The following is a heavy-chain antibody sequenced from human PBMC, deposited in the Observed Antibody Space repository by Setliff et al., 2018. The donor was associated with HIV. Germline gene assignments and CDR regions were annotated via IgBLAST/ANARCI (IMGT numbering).Heavy chain of an antibody. CDR1: AGSISAYY. CDR3: AREGDYGDYTQNFDY. CDR2: VSNTGTT. Sequence: PSETLSLTCSVSAGSISAYYWSWVRQSPGRGLEWIGYVSNTGTTSYNPSLNSRVTMSLDTSKNQFSLKLSSVTAADTAVYYCAREGDYGDYTQNFDYWGQGTLVTVSS. J-gene: IGHJ4*02. V-gene: IGHV4-4*08. D-gene: IGHD4-17*01.